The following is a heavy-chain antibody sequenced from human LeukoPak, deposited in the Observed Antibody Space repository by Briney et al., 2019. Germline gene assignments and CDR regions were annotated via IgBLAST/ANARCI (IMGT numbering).Heavy chain of an antibody. CDR1: GYTFTGYY. V-gene: IGHV1-46*01. D-gene: IGHD1-26*01. CDR2: INPTGGST. J-gene: IGHJ5*02. Sequence: WASVKVSCKASGYTFTGYYMHWVRQAPGQGLEWMGLINPTGGSTGYAQKFQGGVTMTRDMSTSTDYMELSSLRSEDTAIYYCARDNSVGDNAWWFDPWGQGTLVTVSS. CDR3: ARDNSVGDNAWWFDP.